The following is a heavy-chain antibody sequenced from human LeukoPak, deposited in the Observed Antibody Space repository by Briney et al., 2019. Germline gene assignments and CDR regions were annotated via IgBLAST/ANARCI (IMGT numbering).Heavy chain of an antibody. D-gene: IGHD2-2*01. Sequence: SVEVSCKASGGTFSSYTISWMRQAPGQGLEWMGRIIPILGIANYAQKFQGRVTITADKSTSTAYMELSSLRSEDTAVYYCASPIVVVPAANDYYGMDVWGQGTTVTVSS. V-gene: IGHV1-69*02. CDR1: GGTFSSYT. CDR3: ASPIVVVPAANDYYGMDV. J-gene: IGHJ6*02. CDR2: IIPILGIA.